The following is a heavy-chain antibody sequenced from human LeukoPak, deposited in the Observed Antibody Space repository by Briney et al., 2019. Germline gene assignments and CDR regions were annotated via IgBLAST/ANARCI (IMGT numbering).Heavy chain of an antibody. CDR2: IYHSGST. CDR1: GYSISSGYY. D-gene: IGHD6-13*01. Sequence: SETLSLTCTVSGYSISSGYYWGWIRQPPGKGLEGIESIYHSGSTYYNPSLKRRVTISVDTSKNQFSLKLSSVTAADTAVYYCARDFRSSWSSTLGGDWFDPWGQGTLVTVSS. J-gene: IGHJ5*02. V-gene: IGHV4-38-2*02. CDR3: ARDFRSSWSSTLGGDWFDP.